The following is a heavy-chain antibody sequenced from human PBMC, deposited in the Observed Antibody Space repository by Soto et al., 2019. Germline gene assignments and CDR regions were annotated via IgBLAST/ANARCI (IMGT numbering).Heavy chain of an antibody. J-gene: IGHJ6*02. CDR3: ARARGSSSSVDYYYYGMDV. CDR2: IYNSENT. V-gene: IGHV4-59*01. Sequence: SETLSLTCTVSGGSISSYYWSWIRQPPGKGLEWIGYIYNSENTNYNPSLKSRVTISVDTPKNQFSLKLSSVTAADTAVYYCARARGSSSSVDYYYYGMDVWGQGTTVTVSS. CDR1: GGSISSYY. D-gene: IGHD6-6*01.